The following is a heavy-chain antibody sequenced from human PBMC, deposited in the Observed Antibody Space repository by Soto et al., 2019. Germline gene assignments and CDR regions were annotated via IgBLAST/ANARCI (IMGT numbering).Heavy chain of an antibody. V-gene: IGHV1-2*02. J-gene: IGHJ6*02. D-gene: IGHD2-21*02. Sequence: ASGKCSCKASGYTFTGYYMHWVRQAPGQGLELMGWINPNSGGTNYAQKFQGRVTMTRDTSISTAYMELSRLRSDDTAVYYCARDWSYCGGDCYPSGMDVWGQGTTVPVYS. CDR2: INPNSGGT. CDR1: GYTFTGYY. CDR3: ARDWSYCGGDCYPSGMDV.